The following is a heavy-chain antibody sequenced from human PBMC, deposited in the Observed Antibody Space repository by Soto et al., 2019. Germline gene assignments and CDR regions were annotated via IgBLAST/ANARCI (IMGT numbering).Heavy chain of an antibody. CDR3: AKNRGHEPPYYSDS. CDR2: IYGGGDGT. Sequence: EVLLLESGGGLVQPGGSLRLSCAASGFTFSNYAVNWVRQAPGKGLEWVSTIYGGGDGTHYADSVKGRFTISRDNSKNTRYLQMTSLRAEDTAVYYCAKNRGHEPPYYSDSWGQGTLVTVSS. CDR1: GFTFSNYA. J-gene: IGHJ4*02. V-gene: IGHV3-23*01.